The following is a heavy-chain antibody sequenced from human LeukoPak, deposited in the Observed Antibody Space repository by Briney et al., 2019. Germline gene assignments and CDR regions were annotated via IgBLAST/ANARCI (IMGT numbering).Heavy chain of an antibody. J-gene: IGHJ5*02. D-gene: IGHD3-10*01. CDR3: AREGRVTMVRGLTNWFDP. Sequence: PSETLSLTCTVSGGSISSYYWSWIRQPPGKGLEWIGYIYYSGSTYYNPSLKSRVTISVDTSKNQFSLKLSSVTAADTAVYYCAREGRVTMVRGLTNWFDPWGQGTLVTVSS. CDR1: GGSISSYY. CDR2: IYYSGST. V-gene: IGHV4-59*01.